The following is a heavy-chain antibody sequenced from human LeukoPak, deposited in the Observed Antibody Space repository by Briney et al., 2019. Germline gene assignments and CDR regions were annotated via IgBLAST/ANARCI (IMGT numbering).Heavy chain of an antibody. D-gene: IGHD3-22*01. V-gene: IGHV3-7*01. CDR2: IKFDGSEK. J-gene: IGHJ4*02. Sequence: GSLRLSCAASGFSFSKYCMTWVRHVPGKGLEWVASIKFDGSEKEFVDSVRGRFTISRDNAENSLFLQMNSLRVEDTAVYYCARVYYQDSGSSYRHLDSWGQGTLVTVSS. CDR3: ARVYYQDSGSSYRHLDS. CDR1: GFSFSKYC.